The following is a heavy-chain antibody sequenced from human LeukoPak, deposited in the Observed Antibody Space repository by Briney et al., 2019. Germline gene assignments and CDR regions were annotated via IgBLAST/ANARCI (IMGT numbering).Heavy chain of an antibody. CDR3: AKEKYYYDSTGYGFDY. CDR2: ISWNSGSI. V-gene: IGHV3-9*01. D-gene: IGHD3-22*01. Sequence: GGSLRLSCAGSGFTFNDYAMYWVRQAPGKGLEWVSSISWNSGSIGYADSVKGRFTISRDNAKNSLYLQMNSLRAEDTAFYYCAKEKYYYDSTGYGFDYWGQGTLVTVSS. CDR1: GFTFNDYA. J-gene: IGHJ4*02.